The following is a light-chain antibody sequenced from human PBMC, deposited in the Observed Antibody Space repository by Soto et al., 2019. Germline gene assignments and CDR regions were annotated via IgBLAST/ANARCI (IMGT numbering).Light chain of an antibody. CDR2: GAS. V-gene: IGKV3-15*01. CDR3: QEFANWPLWT. Sequence: EKGVKHYAATLPVYRGDRATRCCGAGQSVRSNLAWYQQKPGQAPRLLIYGASTRATGVPARFSGSGSGTEFTLTINSLQSEDFALYYCQEFANWPLWTFAHGTKLDIK. J-gene: IGKJ1*01. CDR1: QSVRSN.